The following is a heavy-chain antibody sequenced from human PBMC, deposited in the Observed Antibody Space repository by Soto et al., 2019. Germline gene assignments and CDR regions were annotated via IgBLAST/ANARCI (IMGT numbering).Heavy chain of an antibody. CDR3: AKGRSYYYYYGVDV. CDR2: MIESGDNT. J-gene: IGHJ6*02. CDR1: GFTFTSYA. Sequence: QPGGSLRLSCAASGFTFTSYAMSWVRQAPGQGLEWVSDMIESGDNTYYADSVKGRFTISRDNSKNTLYLQMNSLRAEDTALYYCAKGRSYYYYYGVDVWGQGTTVTVSS. V-gene: IGHV3-23*01.